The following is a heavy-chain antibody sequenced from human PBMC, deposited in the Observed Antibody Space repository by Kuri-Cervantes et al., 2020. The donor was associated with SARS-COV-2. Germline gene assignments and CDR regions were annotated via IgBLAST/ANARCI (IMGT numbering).Heavy chain of an antibody. CDR1: GGSFSDYY. J-gene: IGHJ4*02. CDR2: INPSGST. CDR3: ARVTLQYTIKPQLQYYFDN. Sequence: GSLRLSCAVYGGSFSDYYWTWVRQPPGKGLEWLGEINPSGSTNYSPSLKSRVSTSVDTSKNQFSLKLGSVTAADTAVYYCARVTLQYTIKPQLQYYFDNWGQGTLVTVSS. V-gene: IGHV4-34*01. D-gene: IGHD4-11*01.